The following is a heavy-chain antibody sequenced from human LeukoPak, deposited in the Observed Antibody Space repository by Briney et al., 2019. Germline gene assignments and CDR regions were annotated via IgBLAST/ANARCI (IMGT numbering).Heavy chain of an antibody. CDR2: IYYNGNT. D-gene: IGHD4-23*01. Sequence: SETLSLTCTVSGGSINGGGHYWSWIRQHPGKGLEWIGYIYYNGNTYYNPSLKSRVTISVDTSKNQFSLNLNSVTPADTAVYYCAREGSYGGKGAYWGQGTLVTVCS. CDR3: AREGSYGGKGAY. J-gene: IGHJ4*02. CDR1: GGSINGGGHY. V-gene: IGHV4-31*03.